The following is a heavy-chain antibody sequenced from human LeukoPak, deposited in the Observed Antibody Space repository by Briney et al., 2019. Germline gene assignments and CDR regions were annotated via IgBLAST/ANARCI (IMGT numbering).Heavy chain of an antibody. Sequence: ASVKVSCRAYGYTFNKYGMSWVRQAPGQGLEWMGWICAYTGHTNYAQKFQGRVTITADKSTSTAYMELTSLRSDDTAVYYCARAPWDSSGSADYSGQGTLVSVSS. D-gene: IGHD3-22*01. CDR3: ARAPWDSSGSADY. V-gene: IGHV1-18*01. J-gene: IGHJ4*02. CDR2: ICAYTGHT. CDR1: GYTFNKYG.